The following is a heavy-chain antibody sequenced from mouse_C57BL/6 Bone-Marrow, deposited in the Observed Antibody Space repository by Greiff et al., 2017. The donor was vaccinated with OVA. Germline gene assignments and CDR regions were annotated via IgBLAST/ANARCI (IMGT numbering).Heavy chain of an antibody. J-gene: IGHJ1*03. V-gene: IGHV1-19*01. D-gene: IGHD1-1*01. Sequence: VQLKQSGPVLVKPGASVKMSCKASGYTFTDYYMNWVKQSHGKSLEWIGVINPYNGGTSYNQKFKGKATLTVDKSSSTAYMELNSLTSEDSAVYYCAYYYGSSYGYFDVWGTGTTVTVSS. CDR1: GYTFTDYY. CDR2: INPYNGGT. CDR3: AYYYGSSYGYFDV.